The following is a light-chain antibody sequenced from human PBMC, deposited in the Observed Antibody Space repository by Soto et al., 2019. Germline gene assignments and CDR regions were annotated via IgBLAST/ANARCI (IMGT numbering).Light chain of an antibody. CDR3: CLYAVTFYV. J-gene: IGLJ1*01. V-gene: IGLV2-11*01. CDR1: SSDVGTYDF. CDR2: DVS. Sequence: QSALTQPRSVSGSHGQSGPISFTGSSSDVGTYDFVSWYQQHPGKAPRLMIFDVSERPSGVPDRFSGSKSGNTASLTISGLQAEDEADYYCCLYAVTFYVFGTGTKVTVL.